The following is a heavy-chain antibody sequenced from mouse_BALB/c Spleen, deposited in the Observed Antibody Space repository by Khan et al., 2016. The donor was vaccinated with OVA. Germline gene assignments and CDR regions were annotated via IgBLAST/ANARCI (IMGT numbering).Heavy chain of an antibody. J-gene: IGHJ3*01. V-gene: IGHV1S135*01. CDR2: IDPFSGGS. Sequence: VQLQQSGPELMKPGASVKISCKASGYSFTSYYIHWVMQRHGESLEWIGYIDPFSGGSTYNQKFKVVAPLTVEKSSSTAYIHLSNLTSEDSAVYYCTRHGYVACFTYWGQGTLVTVSA. CDR1: GYSFTSYY. D-gene: IGHD2-2*01. CDR3: TRHGYVACFTY.